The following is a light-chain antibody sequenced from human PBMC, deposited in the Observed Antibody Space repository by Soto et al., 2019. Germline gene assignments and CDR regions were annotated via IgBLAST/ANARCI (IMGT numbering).Light chain of an antibody. Sequence: EIVMTQSPATLSVSPGERATLSCRASQSVSSNLAWYQQKPGQAPRLLIYGASTRATGIPARFSGSGSGTEFTLTISSLQSEDFAVYYCQQYTKWPPWTFGQGTKVDI. CDR1: QSVSSN. V-gene: IGKV3-15*01. CDR2: GAS. CDR3: QQYTKWPPWT. J-gene: IGKJ1*01.